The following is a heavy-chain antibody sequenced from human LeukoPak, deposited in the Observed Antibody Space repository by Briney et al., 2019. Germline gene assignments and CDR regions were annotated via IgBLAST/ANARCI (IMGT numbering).Heavy chain of an antibody. V-gene: IGHV4-39*07. J-gene: IGHJ3*02. CDR3: ARPKVGATHDAFDI. CDR1: GGSISSSSYY. Sequence: SETLSLTCTVSGGSISSSSYYWGWIRQPPGKGLEWIGSIYYSGSTYYSPSLKSRVTISVDRSKNQFSLKLSSVTAADTAVYYCARPKVGATHDAFDIWGQGTMVTVSS. D-gene: IGHD1-26*01. CDR2: IYYSGST.